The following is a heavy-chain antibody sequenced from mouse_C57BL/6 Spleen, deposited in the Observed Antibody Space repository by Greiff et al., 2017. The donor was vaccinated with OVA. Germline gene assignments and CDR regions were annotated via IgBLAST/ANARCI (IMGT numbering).Heavy chain of an antibody. Sequence: DVQLVESGGGLVQPKGSLKLSCAASGFTFHTYAMHWVRQAPGKGLEWVARIRSKSSNYATYYADSVKDRFTISRDDSQSMLYLQMNNLKTEDTAIYYCVRERTGTDTLDYWGQGTTLTVSS. CDR1: GFTFHTYA. J-gene: IGHJ2*01. V-gene: IGHV10-3*01. CDR2: IRSKSSNYAT. D-gene: IGHD4-1*01. CDR3: VRERTGTDTLDY.